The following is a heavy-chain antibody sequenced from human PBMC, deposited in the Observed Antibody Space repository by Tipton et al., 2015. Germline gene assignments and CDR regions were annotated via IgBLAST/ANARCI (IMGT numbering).Heavy chain of an antibody. J-gene: IGHJ4*02. CDR3: VRDIRVTLTSYFDY. Sequence: SLRLSCAASGFTFEDNAMHWVRQAPGKGLEWVSGISWNSVTIVYADSAKGRFTISRDNAKNSLYLQMNSLRAEDTASYYCVRDIRVTLTSYFDYWGQGTLVTVSS. CDR1: GFTFEDNA. V-gene: IGHV3-9*01. D-gene: IGHD2-21*01. CDR2: ISWNSVTI.